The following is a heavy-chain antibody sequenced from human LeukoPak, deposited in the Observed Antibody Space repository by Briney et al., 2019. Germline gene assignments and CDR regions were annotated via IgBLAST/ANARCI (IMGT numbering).Heavy chain of an antibody. V-gene: IGHV1-69*13. D-gene: IGHD6-19*01. CDR3: ASQGQQWLVREYYFDY. J-gene: IGHJ4*02. CDR1: GGTFSSDA. Sequence: SVKVSCKASGGTFSSDAISWGRQAHGQGLEWMGGIIPIFGTANYAQKFQGRVTITADESPSTPYIVLRSLRSADTAVYYCASQGQQWLVREYYFDYWGQGTLVTVPS. CDR2: IIPIFGTA.